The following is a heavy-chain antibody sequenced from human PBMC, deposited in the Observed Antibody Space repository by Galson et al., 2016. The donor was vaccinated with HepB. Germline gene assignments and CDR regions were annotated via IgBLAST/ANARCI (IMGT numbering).Heavy chain of an antibody. Sequence: TLSLTCTVSGGSISSETYYWSWIRQHPGKGLEWIGYIYYSGITYYNPSLKSRVTISVDTSKNQFSLKLNSVTAADTAVYYCARAAIYGDYFSWLDPWGQGTLVTVSS. CDR1: GGSISSETYY. D-gene: IGHD4-17*01. V-gene: IGHV4-31*03. J-gene: IGHJ5*02. CDR3: ARAAIYGDYFSWLDP. CDR2: IYYSGIT.